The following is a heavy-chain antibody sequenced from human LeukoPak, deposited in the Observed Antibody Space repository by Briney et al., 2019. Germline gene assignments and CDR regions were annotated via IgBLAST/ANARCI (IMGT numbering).Heavy chain of an antibody. CDR1: GFTFNKSD. D-gene: IGHD2-21*01. Sequence: GGSLRLPCSASGFTFNKSDLSWVRPTPGKGLGGVSASSSSGGNTFTADSVKGRFTISRDNSKNTVFLQMNSLRVEDTAVYYCAKSHCGRFSCSRVDYWGQGTLVTVSS. CDR3: AKSHCGRFSCSRVDY. CDR2: SSSSGGNT. V-gene: IGHV3-23*01. J-gene: IGHJ4*02.